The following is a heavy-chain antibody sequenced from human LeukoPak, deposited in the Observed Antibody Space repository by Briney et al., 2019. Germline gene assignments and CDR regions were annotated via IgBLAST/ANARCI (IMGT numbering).Heavy chain of an antibody. CDR2: INPNSGGT. Sequence: ASVKVSCKASGYTFTGYYMHWVRQAPGQGLEWMGWINPNSGGTNYAQKFQGRVTMTRDTSISTAYMELSRLRSDDTAVYYRARRDSSSWYFDYWGQGTLVTVSS. D-gene: IGHD6-13*01. J-gene: IGHJ4*02. V-gene: IGHV1-2*02. CDR3: ARRDSSSWYFDY. CDR1: GYTFTGYY.